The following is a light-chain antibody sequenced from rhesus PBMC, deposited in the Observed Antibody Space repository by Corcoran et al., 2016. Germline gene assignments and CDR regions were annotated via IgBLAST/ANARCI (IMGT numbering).Light chain of an antibody. CDR1: QGINIY. Sequence: DIQMTQSPSSLSASVGDRVTITCRASQGINIYLNWYQQKPGKAPKRLIYAASSLESGVTSRFSGSGSGTDFTLTISSLQPEDCATYYCQQNNSYPRTFGQGTKVEIK. CDR3: QQNNSYPRT. CDR2: AAS. J-gene: IGKJ1*01. V-gene: IGKV1-43*02.